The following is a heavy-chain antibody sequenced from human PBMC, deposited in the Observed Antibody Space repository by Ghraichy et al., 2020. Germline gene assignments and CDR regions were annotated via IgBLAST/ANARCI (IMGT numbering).Heavy chain of an antibody. CDR1: GFTFSGYY. J-gene: IGHJ4*02. CDR2: ISYDGRNK. D-gene: IGHD3-22*01. Sequence: GGSLTLSCAASGFTFSGYYRHWVRQPPGKGLDWVAVISYDGRNKYNPDFVKGRFTISRDNSKNTLYLQMNSLRAEDTVVYYCANQGYDSIGYLLHWGQGTLVTVSS. V-gene: IGHV3-30*18. CDR3: ANQGYDSIGYLLH.